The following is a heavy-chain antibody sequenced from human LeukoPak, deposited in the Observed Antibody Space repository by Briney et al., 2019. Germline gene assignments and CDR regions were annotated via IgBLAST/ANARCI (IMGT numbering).Heavy chain of an antibody. J-gene: IGHJ4*02. CDR3: ARGLYGSGF. V-gene: IGHV1-69*05. CDR2: IIPVFGVA. CDR1: GGTFSSQT. D-gene: IGHD3-10*01. Sequence: GASVKVSCKASGGTFSSQTINWVRQAPGGGLEWMGRIIPVFGVADYAQKFQGRVTITTDEPTSTGYVELSSLTFDDTAVYYCARGLYGSGFWGQGTLVIVSS.